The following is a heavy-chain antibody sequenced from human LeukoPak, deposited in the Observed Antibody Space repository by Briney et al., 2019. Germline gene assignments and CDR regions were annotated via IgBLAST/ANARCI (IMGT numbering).Heavy chain of an antibody. CDR3: AKDRLRATLTSFDY. Sequence: GGSLRLSCAASGFTFSTFAMIWVRQPPGKGLEWVSSIFPSGGEIHYADSVRGRFTISIDNSKNTLYLQMNSLRAEDTAVYYCAKDRLRATLTSFDYWGQGTLVTVSS. D-gene: IGHD4-17*01. V-gene: IGHV3-23*01. CDR1: GFTFSTFA. J-gene: IGHJ4*02. CDR2: IFPSGGEI.